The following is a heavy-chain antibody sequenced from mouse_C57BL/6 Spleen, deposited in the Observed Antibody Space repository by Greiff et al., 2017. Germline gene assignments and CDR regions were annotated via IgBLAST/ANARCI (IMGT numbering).Heavy chain of an antibody. J-gene: IGHJ3*01. CDR2: ISDGGSYT. D-gene: IGHD1-1*02. CDR3: ARGGGSYVRLAY. Sequence: EVNVVESGGGLVKPGGSLKLSCAASGFTFSSYAMSWVRQTPEKRLEWVATISDGGSYTYYPDNVKGRFTISRDNAKNNQYLQISHLKSEDTAVYYCARGGGSYVRLAYWGQGTLVTVSA. V-gene: IGHV5-4*03. CDR1: GFTFSSYA.